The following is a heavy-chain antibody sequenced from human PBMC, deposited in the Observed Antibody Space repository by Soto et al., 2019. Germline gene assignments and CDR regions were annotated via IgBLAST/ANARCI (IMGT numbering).Heavy chain of an antibody. J-gene: IGHJ6*02. CDR3: ARDLKRYYDSSGYGYYYYGMDV. CDR2: IIPIFGTA. V-gene: IGHV1-69*01. Sequence: QVQLVQSGAEVKKPGPSMKVSCKASGGTFSSYAISWVRQAHGQGLEWMGGIIPIFGTANYAQKFQGRVTITADESTTTAYLELSSLRSEDTAVYYCARDLKRYYDSSGYGYYYYGMDVWGQGTTVTVS. CDR1: GGTFSSYA. D-gene: IGHD3-22*01.